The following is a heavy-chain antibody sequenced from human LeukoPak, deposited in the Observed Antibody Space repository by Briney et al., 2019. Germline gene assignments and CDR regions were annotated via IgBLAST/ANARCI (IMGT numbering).Heavy chain of an antibody. CDR3: ASLVPAAIRGGGYFDY. CDR1: GGSVSSGSYY. D-gene: IGHD2-2*01. CDR2: IYYGGGT. J-gene: IGHJ4*02. V-gene: IGHV4-61*01. Sequence: SETLSLTCTVSGGSVSSGSYYWSWIRQPPGRGLEWFGYIYYGGGTNYNPSIKSRVTISVDTTKNQFSLKLSSVTAADTAVYYCASLVPAAIRGGGYFDYWGQGTLVTVSS.